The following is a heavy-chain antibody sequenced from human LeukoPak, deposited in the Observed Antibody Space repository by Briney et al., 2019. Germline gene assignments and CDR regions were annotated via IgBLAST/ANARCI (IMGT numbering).Heavy chain of an antibody. J-gene: IGHJ4*02. CDR3: ARDTWTTVVTGFDY. CDR2: ISSSSSYI. D-gene: IGHD4-23*01. V-gene: IGHV3-21*01. CDR1: GFTFSSYA. Sequence: GGSLRLSCAASGFTFSSYAMHWVRQAPGKGLEWVSSISSSSSYIYYADSVKGRFTISRDNAKNSLYLQMNSLRAEDTAVYYCARDTWTTVVTGFDYWGQGTLVTVSS.